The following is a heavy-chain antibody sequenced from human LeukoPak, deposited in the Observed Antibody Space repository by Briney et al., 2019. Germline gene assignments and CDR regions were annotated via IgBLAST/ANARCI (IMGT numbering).Heavy chain of an antibody. J-gene: IGHJ3*02. Sequence: ASVKVSCKASGYTSTSYGISWVRQAPGQGLEWMGWISAYNGNTNYAQKLQGRVTMTTDTSTSTAYMELRSLRSDDTAVYYCARYRVVGATDDAFDIWGQGTMVTVSS. V-gene: IGHV1-18*01. CDR1: GYTSTSYG. CDR2: ISAYNGNT. D-gene: IGHD1-26*01. CDR3: ARYRVVGATDDAFDI.